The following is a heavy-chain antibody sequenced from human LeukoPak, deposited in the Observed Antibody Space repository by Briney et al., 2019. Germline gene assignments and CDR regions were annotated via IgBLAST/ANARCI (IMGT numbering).Heavy chain of an antibody. D-gene: IGHD3-10*02. CDR1: GFTFSSYA. CDR2: IGGSGGST. V-gene: IGHV3-23*01. CDR3: AELGITMIGGV. Sequence: GGSLRLSCAASGFTFSSYAMSWVRQPPGKGLEWVSAIGGSGGSTYYADSVKGRFTISRDNAKNSLYLQMNSLRAEDTAVYYCAELGITMIGGVWGKGTTVTISS. J-gene: IGHJ6*04.